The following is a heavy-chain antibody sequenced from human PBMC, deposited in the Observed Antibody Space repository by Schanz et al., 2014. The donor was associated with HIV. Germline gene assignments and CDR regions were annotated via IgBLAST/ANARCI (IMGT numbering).Heavy chain of an antibody. V-gene: IGHV3-53*01. D-gene: IGHD2-2*01. Sequence: EVQLVESGGGLIQPGGSLRLSCTSPGLSVRLNYINWVRQAPGKGLEWVSVMNAGGDTFYAASVKGRFTISRDNSKNTVYLQINSLSLDDTAIYYCARGLPGLDYWGQGGLVTVSS. CDR1: GLSVRLNY. J-gene: IGHJ4*02. CDR2: MNAGGDT. CDR3: ARGLPGLDY.